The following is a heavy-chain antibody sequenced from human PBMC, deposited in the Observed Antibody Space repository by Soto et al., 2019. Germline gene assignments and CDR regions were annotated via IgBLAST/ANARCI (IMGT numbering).Heavy chain of an antibody. CDR3: ALLAVAAAGTYAVHAYDY. D-gene: IGHD6-13*01. CDR1: RFTFSSYW. CDR2: INSDGSST. V-gene: IGHV3-74*01. Sequence: GGSLRLSCAASRFTFSSYWMHWVRQAPGKGLVWVSRINSDGSSTSYADSVKGRFTISRDNAKNTLYLQMNSLRAEDTAVYYCALLAVAAAGTYAVHAYDYWGQGTLVTVSS. J-gene: IGHJ4*02.